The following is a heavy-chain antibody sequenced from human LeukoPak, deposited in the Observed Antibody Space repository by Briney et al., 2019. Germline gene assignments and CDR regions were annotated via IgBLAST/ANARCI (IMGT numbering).Heavy chain of an antibody. J-gene: IGHJ4*02. D-gene: IGHD2-15*01. Sequence: GRSLRLSCTASGFTFGDYAMSWVRQAPGKGLEWVGFIRSKAYGGTTEYAASVKGRFTISRDDSKSIAYLQMNSLKTEDTAVYYCTRWRWVVVPLDYWGQGTLVTVSS. CDR3: TRWRWVVVPLDY. CDR1: GFTFGDYA. CDR2: IRSKAYGGTT. V-gene: IGHV3-49*04.